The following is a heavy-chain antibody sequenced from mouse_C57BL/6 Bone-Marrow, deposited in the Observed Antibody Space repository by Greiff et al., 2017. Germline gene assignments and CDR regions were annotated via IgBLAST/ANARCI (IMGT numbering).Heavy chain of an antibody. J-gene: IGHJ2*01. Sequence: EVQLQQSGAELVKPGASVKLSCTASGFNIKDYYMHWVKQRPEQGLEWIGRIDPEDGETKYAPKFPGKATITADTSSNTAYLQLSSLTSEHTAGYYCARGITTVVSDWGEGTLSQSPQ. D-gene: IGHD1-1*01. V-gene: IGHV14-2*01. CDR3: ARGITTVVSD. CDR2: IDPEDGET. CDR1: GFNIKDYY.